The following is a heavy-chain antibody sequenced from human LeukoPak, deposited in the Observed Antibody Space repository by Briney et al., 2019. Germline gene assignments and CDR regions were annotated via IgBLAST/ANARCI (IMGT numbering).Heavy chain of an antibody. CDR3: ARELVSLGTGYFDL. J-gene: IGHJ2*01. CDR2: ITGTSTWT. V-gene: IGHV3-23*01. Sequence: LGGSLRLSCEASGFRFGTFGMTRVRQAPGKGLEWVSGITGTSTWTYYADSVRGRFTISRDNSKNSLHLQMNNLTADDTAIYYCARELVSLGTGYFDLWGRGTLVTVAS. D-gene: IGHD3/OR15-3a*01. CDR1: GFRFGTFG.